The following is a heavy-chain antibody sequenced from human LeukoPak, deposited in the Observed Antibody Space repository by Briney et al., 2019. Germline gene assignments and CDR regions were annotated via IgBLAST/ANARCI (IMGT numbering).Heavy chain of an antibody. D-gene: IGHD3-10*01. J-gene: IGHJ5*02. CDR1: GFTFSSYA. V-gene: IGHV3-30*18. CDR2: ISYDGGNK. Sequence: GRSLRLSCAASGFTFSSYAMHWVRQAPGKGLEWVAVISYDGGNKFYADSVKGRFTISRDNSKNTLYLQMNSLRAEDTAVYYCAKDRVRGVIIYLEWFDPWGQGTLVTVSS. CDR3: AKDRVRGVIIYLEWFDP.